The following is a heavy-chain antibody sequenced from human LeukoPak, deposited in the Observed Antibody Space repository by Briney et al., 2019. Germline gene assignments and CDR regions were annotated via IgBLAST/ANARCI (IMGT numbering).Heavy chain of an antibody. D-gene: IGHD1-26*01. Sequence: SETLSLSCTVSGGPINNYARSWVRQPAGKGLEWFGLLFTIWFTTYTPSPTTRVTMSVLSPKTHFSLELSSVTAALTDVYYCARRGAYAFHIW. CDR2: LFTIWFT. CDR1: GGPINNYA. V-gene: IGHV4-4*07. CDR3: ARRGAYAFHI. J-gene: IGHJ3*02.